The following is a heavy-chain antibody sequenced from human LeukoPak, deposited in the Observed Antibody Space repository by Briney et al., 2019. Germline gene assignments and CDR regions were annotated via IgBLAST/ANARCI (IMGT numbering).Heavy chain of an antibody. CDR3: TRVGYIDEGIDY. D-gene: IGHD5-24*01. Sequence: GSLRLSCAVSGLTFSDYYMSWTRQAPGKGPELVSYISPSGSSIFYVDSVKGRFTISRDNAKNSLYLQMNSLRAEDTAIYYCTRVGYIDEGIDYWGQGTLVTVSS. CDR1: GLTFSDYY. J-gene: IGHJ4*02. CDR2: ISPSGSSI. V-gene: IGHV3-11*04.